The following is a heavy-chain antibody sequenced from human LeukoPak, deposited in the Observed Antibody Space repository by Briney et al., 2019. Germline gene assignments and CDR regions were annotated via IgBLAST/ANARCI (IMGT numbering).Heavy chain of an antibody. CDR1: GFAFSSHA. V-gene: IGHV3-30*04. D-gene: IGHD6-6*01. J-gene: IGHJ5*02. CDR2: IPYDENTK. CDR3: ARDLYSSSSVNWFDP. Sequence: GGSLRLSCAASGFAFSSHAMHWVRQAPGKGLEWVAVIPYDENTKYYADSVKGRFTISRDNSRNTLYLQMNSLRADDTALYYCARDLYSSSSVNWFDPWGQGTLVTVSS.